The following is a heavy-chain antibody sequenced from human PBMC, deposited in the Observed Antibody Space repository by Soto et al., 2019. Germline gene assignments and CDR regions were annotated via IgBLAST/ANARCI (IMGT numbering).Heavy chain of an antibody. D-gene: IGHD3-16*01. V-gene: IGHV3-11*01. CDR1: GFSFSDYF. J-gene: IGHJ4*02. CDR3: ARTRFHYALW. CDR2: ISSSGGAT. Sequence: PVGSLRLSCAVSGFSFSDYFMSWIRQVPGKGLEWVAYISSSGGATFYADSVKGRFTISRDNAKDSLYLQMNSVRAGDTAVYFCARTRFHYALWWGQGTQVTVSS.